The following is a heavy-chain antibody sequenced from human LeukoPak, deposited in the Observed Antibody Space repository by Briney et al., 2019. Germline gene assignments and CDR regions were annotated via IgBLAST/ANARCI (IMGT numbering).Heavy chain of an antibody. Sequence: ASVKVSCTASGYTFSNYYMNWVRQAPGQGLEWMGCINPTSGGTNYAQKFQGRVTMTRETSISTAYMELSRLRSDDTAVFYCAREEVIAAAGPTLDYWGQGALVTVSS. CDR2: INPTSGGT. D-gene: IGHD6-13*01. CDR3: AREEVIAAAGPTLDY. V-gene: IGHV1-2*02. CDR1: GYTFSNYY. J-gene: IGHJ4*02.